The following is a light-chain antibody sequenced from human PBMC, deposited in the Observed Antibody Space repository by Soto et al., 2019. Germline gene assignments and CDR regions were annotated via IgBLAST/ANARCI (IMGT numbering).Light chain of an antibody. CDR3: QQHENLPT. CDR1: QNINNY. J-gene: IGKJ5*01. Sequence: DIQRTQSPASLSSYLGDIVTITCQASQNINNYLNWYQQKPGRAPKLLIYDASNLEAGVPSRFRGSGSGTDFTFTISRLQTEDIATYYCQQHENLPTFGQGTRLEIK. V-gene: IGKV1-33*01. CDR2: DAS.